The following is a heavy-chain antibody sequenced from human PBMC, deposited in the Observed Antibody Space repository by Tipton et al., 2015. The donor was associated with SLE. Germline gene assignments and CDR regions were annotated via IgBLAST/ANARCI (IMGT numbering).Heavy chain of an antibody. CDR1: GFNFRRNW. J-gene: IGHJ4*02. D-gene: IGHD3-10*01. V-gene: IGHV3-74*01. CDR3: ARDWDYSSGNHFFDH. Sequence: SLRLSCAASGFNFRRNWMHWVRQVPGRSLVWVSRMNSGGSNIFYSDSVKGRFTISRDNAKNTVYLQMNSLRTEDTAFYYCARDWDYSSGNHFFDHWGQGTLVTVSS. CDR2: MNSGGSNI.